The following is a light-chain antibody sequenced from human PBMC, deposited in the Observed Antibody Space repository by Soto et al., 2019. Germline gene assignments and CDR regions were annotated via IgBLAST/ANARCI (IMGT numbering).Light chain of an antibody. Sequence: DIQMTQSPASLSASVGDRVTITCRASQSIDSWLAWLQQRPGKAPKLLIYMASNLESGVPSRFSGSRSGTEFTLTISSLQPNDFATYYCQQYGVYPWTFGQGTKVEIK. V-gene: IGKV1-5*03. CDR3: QQYGVYPWT. CDR2: MAS. CDR1: QSIDSW. J-gene: IGKJ1*01.